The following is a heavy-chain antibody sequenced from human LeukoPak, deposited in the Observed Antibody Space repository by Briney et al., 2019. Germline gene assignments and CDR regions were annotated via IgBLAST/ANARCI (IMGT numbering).Heavy chain of an antibody. J-gene: IGHJ4*02. Sequence: SETLSLTCTVSDDSITTYYWSWIRQPPGKGLEWIGEINHSGSTNYNPSLKSRVTISVDTSKNQFSLKLSSVTAADTAVYYCARAKAVVTPYDYWGQGTLVTVSS. CDR2: INHSGST. CDR3: ARAKAVVTPYDY. V-gene: IGHV4-34*01. D-gene: IGHD4-23*01. CDR1: DDSITTYY.